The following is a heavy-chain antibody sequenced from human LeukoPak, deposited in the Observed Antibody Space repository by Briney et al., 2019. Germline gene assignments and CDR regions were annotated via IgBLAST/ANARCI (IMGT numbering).Heavy chain of an antibody. CDR3: ARRSLKGIVVVTATTMDV. V-gene: IGHV1-69*13. Sequence: ASVKVSCKASGGTFSSYAISWVRQAPGQGLEWMGGIIPIFGTANYAQKFQGRVTITADESTSTAYMELSSLRSEDTAVYYCARRSLKGIVVVTATTMDVWGKGTTVTVSS. CDR1: GGTFSSYA. D-gene: IGHD2-21*02. CDR2: IIPIFGTA. J-gene: IGHJ6*03.